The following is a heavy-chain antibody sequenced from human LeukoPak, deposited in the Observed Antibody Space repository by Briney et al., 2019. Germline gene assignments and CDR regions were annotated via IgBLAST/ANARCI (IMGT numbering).Heavy chain of an antibody. CDR2: IYYSGST. CDR1: GGSFSSGSYY. J-gene: IGHJ4*02. D-gene: IGHD3-16*02. CDR3: ARTAWDYVWGSYRPSHYYFDY. Sequence: PSETLSLTCTVSGGSFSSGSYYWSWIRQPPGKGLEWIGYIYYSGSTNYNPSLKSRVTISVDTSKNQFSLKLSSVTAADTAVYYCARTAWDYVWGSYRPSHYYFDYWGQGTLVTVSS. V-gene: IGHV4-61*01.